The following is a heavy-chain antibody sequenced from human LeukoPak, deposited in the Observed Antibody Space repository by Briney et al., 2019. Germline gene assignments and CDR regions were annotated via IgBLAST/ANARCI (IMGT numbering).Heavy chain of an antibody. CDR2: IRYDGSNK. D-gene: IGHD6-19*01. J-gene: IGHJ4*02. V-gene: IGHV3-30*02. CDR1: GFTFSSYG. Sequence: GGSPRLSCAASGFTFSSYGMHWVRQAPGKGLEWVAFIRYDGSNKYYADSVEGRFTISRDNSKNTLYLQMNSLRAEDTAVYYCAKGVGSYSSGWYVSDFDYWGQGTLVTVSS. CDR3: AKGVGSYSSGWYVSDFDY.